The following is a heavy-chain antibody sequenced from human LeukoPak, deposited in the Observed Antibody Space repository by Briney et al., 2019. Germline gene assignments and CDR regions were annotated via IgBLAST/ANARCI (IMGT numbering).Heavy chain of an antibody. Sequence: ASVKVSCKASGYSFTSYAMNWVRQAPGQRLEWMGWIYGDNGNTKYSQEFQGRVTITRDTSASTAYMELSSLRSDDTAVYYCARDLYYDFWSGLYRWFDPWGQGTLVTVSS. CDR1: GYSFTSYA. V-gene: IGHV1-3*01. CDR3: ARDLYYDFWSGLYRWFDP. D-gene: IGHD3-3*01. J-gene: IGHJ5*02. CDR2: IYGDNGNT.